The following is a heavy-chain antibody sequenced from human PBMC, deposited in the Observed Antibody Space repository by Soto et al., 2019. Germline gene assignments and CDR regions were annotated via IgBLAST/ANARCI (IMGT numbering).Heavy chain of an antibody. V-gene: IGHV3-21*01. CDR2: ISSSSSYI. CDR1: GFTFSSYS. Sequence: GGSLRLSCAASGFTFSSYSMNWVRQAPGKGLEWVSSISSSSSYIYYADSVKGRFTISRDNAKNSLYLQMNSLRAEDTAVYYCARAPPPIYGDYIYFDYWGQGTLVTVS. J-gene: IGHJ4*02. D-gene: IGHD4-17*01. CDR3: ARAPPPIYGDYIYFDY.